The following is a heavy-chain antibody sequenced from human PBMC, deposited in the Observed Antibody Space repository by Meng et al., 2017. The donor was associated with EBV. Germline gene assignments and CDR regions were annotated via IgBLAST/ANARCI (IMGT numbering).Heavy chain of an antibody. CDR1: GYTFTSQG. D-gene: IGHD2-21*02. V-gene: IGHV1-18*01. CDR2: ISAYNGNT. J-gene: IGHJ4*02. Sequence: VQGGAEEKKAWASGKAFCKASGYTFTSQGIRWVRQAPGQGLELMGGISAYNGNTNDAQKLQGSVTMTTETFTSTAYKELRSLRSDNTAEYYCACRGDRTDYWGQGTLVTVSS. CDR3: ACRGDRTDY.